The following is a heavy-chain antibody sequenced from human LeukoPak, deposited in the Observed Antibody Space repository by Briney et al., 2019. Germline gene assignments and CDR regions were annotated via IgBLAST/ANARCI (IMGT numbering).Heavy chain of an antibody. CDR1: GFTFDDYA. D-gene: IGHD6-19*01. CDR3: ARLIAVAGMLFDY. Sequence: GRSLRLSCAASGFTFDDYAMHWVRQAPGKGLEWVSGISWNSGSIGYADSVKGRFTISRDNAKNSLYLQMNSLRAEDTAVYYCARLIAVAGMLFDYWGQGTLVTVSS. V-gene: IGHV3-9*01. J-gene: IGHJ4*02. CDR2: ISWNSGSI.